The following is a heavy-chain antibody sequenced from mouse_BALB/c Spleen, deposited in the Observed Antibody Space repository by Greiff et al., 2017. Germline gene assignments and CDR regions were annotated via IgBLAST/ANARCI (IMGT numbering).Heavy chain of an antibody. J-gene: IGHJ2*01. Sequence: VQLQQSGPELVKPGASVRISCKASGYTFTSYYIHWVKQRPGQGLEWIGWIYPGNVNTKYNEKFKGKATLTADKSSSTAYMQLSSLTSEDSAVYFCGRGRYYFDYWGQGTTLTVSS. V-gene: IGHV1S56*01. CDR2: IYPGNVNT. CDR3: GRGRYYFDY. CDR1: GYTFTSYY.